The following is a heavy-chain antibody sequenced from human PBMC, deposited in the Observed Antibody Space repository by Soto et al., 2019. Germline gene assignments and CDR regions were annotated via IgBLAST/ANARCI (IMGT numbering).Heavy chain of an antibody. CDR1: EFTFSSYS. V-gene: IGHV3-21*04. CDR2: ISSRSSVI. Sequence: PGGSPKLSCVDSEFTFSSYSITWVRQSSGKGLAWVASISSRSSVIWYTDSLKGRFTISRDNAKNSLYLQMNSLRPEDTALYYCAKARLWGGDGYNSYYYNAMDVWGQGT. CDR3: AKARLWGGDGYNSYYYNAMDV. J-gene: IGHJ6*02. D-gene: IGHD3-16*01.